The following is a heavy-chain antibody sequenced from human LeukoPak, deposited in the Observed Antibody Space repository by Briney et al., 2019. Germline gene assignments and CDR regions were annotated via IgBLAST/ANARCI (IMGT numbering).Heavy chain of an antibody. CDR2: INPSGGST. CDR1: GYTFTSYY. Sequence: ASVKVSCKASGYTFTSYYMHWVRQAPGQGLEWMGIINPSGGSTSYAQKFQGRVTMTRDTSTSTVYMELSSLRSEDTAVYYCARNRNIRGPREAFDYWGQGTLVTVSS. J-gene: IGHJ4*02. D-gene: IGHD3-10*01. V-gene: IGHV1-46*01. CDR3: ARNRNIRGPREAFDY.